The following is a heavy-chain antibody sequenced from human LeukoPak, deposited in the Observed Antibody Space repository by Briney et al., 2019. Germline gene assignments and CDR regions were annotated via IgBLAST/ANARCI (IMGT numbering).Heavy chain of an antibody. V-gene: IGHV4-39*01. CDR1: GGSISSSSYY. Sequence: PSGTLSLTCTVSGGSISSSSYYWGWIRQPPGKGLEWIGSIYYSGSTYYNPSPKSRVTISVDTSKNQFSLKLSSVTAADTAVYYCASGNPTSDAFDIWGQGTMVTVSS. CDR2: IYYSGST. CDR3: ASGNPTSDAFDI. D-gene: IGHD1-14*01. J-gene: IGHJ3*02.